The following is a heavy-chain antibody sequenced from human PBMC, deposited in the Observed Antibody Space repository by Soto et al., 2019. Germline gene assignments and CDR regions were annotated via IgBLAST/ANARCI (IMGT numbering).Heavy chain of an antibody. CDR2: ISYDGSNK. J-gene: IGHJ4*02. CDR3: AKDRHDYSTYFDR. Sequence: QVQLVESGGGVVQPGRSMRLSCAASGFTFSCYGMHWVRQAPGKGLEWVTGISYDGSNKYYVDSVIGRFTISRDNSKHTLYLQLTCPRAEDTACYCWAKDRHDYSTYFDRWGQGPLVTVSS. V-gene: IGHV3-30*18. CDR1: GFTFSCYG. D-gene: IGHD4-4*01.